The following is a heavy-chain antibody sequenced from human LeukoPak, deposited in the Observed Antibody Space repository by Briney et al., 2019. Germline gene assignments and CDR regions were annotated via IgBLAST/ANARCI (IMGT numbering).Heavy chain of an antibody. CDR3: ARGATGTTALVDY. V-gene: IGHV3-21*01. D-gene: IGHD1-1*01. J-gene: IGHJ4*02. CDR1: GLTFSSYS. CDR2: ISSSSSYI. Sequence: GGSLRLSCAASGLTFSSYSMNWVRQAPGKGLEWVSSISSSSSYIYYADSVKGRFTISRDNAKNSLYLQMNSLRAEDTAVYYCARGATGTTALVDYWGQGTLVTVSS.